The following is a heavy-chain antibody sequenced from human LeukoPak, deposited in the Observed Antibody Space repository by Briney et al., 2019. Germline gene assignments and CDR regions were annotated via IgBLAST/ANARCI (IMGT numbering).Heavy chain of an antibody. J-gene: IGHJ3*01. CDR3: ARDFYGSGSYPHDAFDF. Sequence: GGSLRLSCTASGFTFRSYAMNWVRQAPGKGLEWISSISSGGANKYYADSVKGRFTISRDNAKNSLYLQVNSLRAEDTAVYYCARDFYGSGSYPHDAFDFWGQGTMVTVSS. CDR2: ISSGGANK. CDR1: GFTFRSYA. V-gene: IGHV3-21*01. D-gene: IGHD3-10*01.